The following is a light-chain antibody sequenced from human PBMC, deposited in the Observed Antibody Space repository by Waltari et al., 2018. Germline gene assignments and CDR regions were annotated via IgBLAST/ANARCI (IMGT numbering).Light chain of an antibody. CDR2: KDS. Sequence: SYELTQPHSVSVPPGQTARITCSGDALPKQYAYWYQQKPGQAPVLVIYKDSERPSGIPERFSGSSSGTTVTLTISGVQAEDEADYYCQSADSSGTYVFGTGTKVTVL. J-gene: IGLJ1*01. V-gene: IGLV3-25*03. CDR1: ALPKQY. CDR3: QSADSSGTYV.